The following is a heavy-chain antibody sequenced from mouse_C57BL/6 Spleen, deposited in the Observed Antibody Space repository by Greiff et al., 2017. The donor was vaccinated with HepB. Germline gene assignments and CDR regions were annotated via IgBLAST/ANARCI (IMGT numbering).Heavy chain of an antibody. CDR2: IDPSDSYT. D-gene: IGHD2-1*01. V-gene: IGHV1-50*01. CDR1: GYTFTSYW. Sequence: QVQLKQPGAELVKPGASVKLSCKASGYTFTSYWMQWVKQRPGQGLEWIGEIDPSDSYTNYNQKFKGKATLTVDTSSSTAYMQLSSLTSEDSAVYYCAGGNPYAMDYWGQGTSVTVSS. CDR3: AGGNPYAMDY. J-gene: IGHJ4*01.